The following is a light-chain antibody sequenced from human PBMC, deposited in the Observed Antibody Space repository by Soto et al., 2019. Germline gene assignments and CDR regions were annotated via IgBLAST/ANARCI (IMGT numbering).Light chain of an antibody. CDR3: QQYYSYPYT. CDR1: QGISSY. J-gene: IGKJ2*01. Sequence: AIRMTQSPSSFSASTGDRVTITCRASQGISSYLAWYQQKPGKAPKLLIYAASTLQSGVPSRFSGSGSGTDFTLTISCLQSEDVATYYCQQYYSYPYTFGQATKLEI. CDR2: AAS. V-gene: IGKV1-8*01.